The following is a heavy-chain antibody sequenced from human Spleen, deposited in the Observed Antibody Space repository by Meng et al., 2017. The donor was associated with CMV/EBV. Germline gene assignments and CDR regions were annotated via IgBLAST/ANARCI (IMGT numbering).Heavy chain of an antibody. D-gene: IGHD3-22*01. CDR1: GLSCRSCA. CDR3: ARGTRRTMIVVVDY. V-gene: IGHV3-30-3*01. Sequence: ASGLSCRSCAMRWVRQAPGKGLEWVAVISDNGSNKYYAASVKGRFTISRDNSKNTLYLQMNSLRAEDTAVYYCARGTRRTMIVVVDYWGQGTLVTVSS. J-gene: IGHJ4*02. CDR2: ISDNGSNK.